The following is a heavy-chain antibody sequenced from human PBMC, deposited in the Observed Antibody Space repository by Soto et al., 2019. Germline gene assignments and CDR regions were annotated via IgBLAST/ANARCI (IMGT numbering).Heavy chain of an antibody. Sequence: ASVKVSCKASGYTFTSYYMHWVRQAPGQGLEWMGIINPSGGSTSYAQKFQGRVTMTRDTSTSTVYMELSSLRSEDTAVYYCARGSGGGSRSPRDYYMDVWGKGTTVTVSS. CDR1: GYTFTSYY. D-gene: IGHD2-15*01. J-gene: IGHJ6*03. V-gene: IGHV1-46*03. CDR2: INPSGGST. CDR3: ARGSGGGSRSPRDYYMDV.